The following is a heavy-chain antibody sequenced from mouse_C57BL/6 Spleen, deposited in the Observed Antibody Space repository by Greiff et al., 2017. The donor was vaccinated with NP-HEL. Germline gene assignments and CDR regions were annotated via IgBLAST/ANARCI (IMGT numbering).Heavy chain of an antibody. Sequence: VKLVESGPGLVAPSQSLSITCTVSGFSLTSYAISWVRQPPGKGLEWLGVIWTGGGTNYNSALKSRLSISKDNSKSQVFLKMNSLQTDDTARYYCARKPEFITTVVEYFDVWGTGTTVTVSS. CDR2: IWTGGGT. D-gene: IGHD1-1*01. CDR1: GFSLTSYA. V-gene: IGHV2-9-1*01. J-gene: IGHJ1*03. CDR3: ARKPEFITTVVEYFDV.